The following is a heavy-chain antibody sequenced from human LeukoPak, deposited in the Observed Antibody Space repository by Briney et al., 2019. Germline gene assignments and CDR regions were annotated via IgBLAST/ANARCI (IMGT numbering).Heavy chain of an antibody. V-gene: IGHV3-48*03. CDR1: GSTFSSYE. D-gene: IGHD3-3*01. CDR3: ARDRQVLRFLEWLPFDY. Sequence: GGSLRLSCAASGSTFSSYEMNWVRQAPGKGLEWVSYISSSGSTIYYADSVKGRFTISRDNAKNSLYLQMNSLRAEDTAVYYCARDRQVLRFLEWLPFDYWGQGTLVTVSS. J-gene: IGHJ4*02. CDR2: ISSSGSTI.